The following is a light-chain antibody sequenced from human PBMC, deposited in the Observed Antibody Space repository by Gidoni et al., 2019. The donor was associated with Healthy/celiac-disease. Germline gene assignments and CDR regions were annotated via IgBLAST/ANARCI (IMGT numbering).Light chain of an antibody. Sequence: DTQMTHSPSSVSASLGDRVTITRRASQGSSSWLAWYQQKPGKAPKLLIYAASSLQSGVPPRFSGSGSGTDFTLTISSLQPEDFATYYCQQANSFPYTFGQGTKLEIK. CDR3: QQANSFPYT. J-gene: IGKJ2*01. V-gene: IGKV1-12*01. CDR1: QGSSSW. CDR2: AAS.